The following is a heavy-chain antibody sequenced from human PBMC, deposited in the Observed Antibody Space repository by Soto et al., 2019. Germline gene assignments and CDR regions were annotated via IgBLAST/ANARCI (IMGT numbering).Heavy chain of an antibody. CDR2: ITSDGGST. Sequence: EVQLVESGGGLVQPGGSMRLSCAASGFTFSSHWLHWVRQAPGKGLMWVSRITSDGGSTSYADSVKGRFTISRDNAKNTPYLQMNSLRAEDTAVYYCAREGSGYYMDVWGKGTTVTVSS. J-gene: IGHJ6*03. CDR1: GFTFSSHW. V-gene: IGHV3-74*01. CDR3: AREGSGYYMDV. D-gene: IGHD2-15*01.